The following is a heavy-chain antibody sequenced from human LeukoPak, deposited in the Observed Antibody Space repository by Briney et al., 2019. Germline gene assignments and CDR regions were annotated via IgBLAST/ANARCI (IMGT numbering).Heavy chain of an antibody. D-gene: IGHD3-10*01. J-gene: IGHJ3*02. V-gene: IGHV1-69*05. CDR2: IIPIFGTA. Sequence: GASVKVSCKASGGTFSSYAISWVRQAPGQGLEWMGGIIPIFGTANYAQKFQGRVTITTDESTSTAYMELSSLRSEDTAVYYCAREVTMVRGVMDAFDIWGQGTMVTVSS. CDR3: AREVTMVRGVMDAFDI. CDR1: GGTFSSYA.